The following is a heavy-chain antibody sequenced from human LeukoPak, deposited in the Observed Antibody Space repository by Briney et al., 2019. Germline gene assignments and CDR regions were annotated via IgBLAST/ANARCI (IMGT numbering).Heavy chain of an antibody. J-gene: IGHJ4*02. Sequence: PGGSLRLSCAASGSIFSDYYMTWIRQAPGKGLEWLSYIDSSGDVIYYADSVKGRFTISRDNAKNSLYLQMNSLRAEDTAVYYCARVVVHSSSWFDYWGQGTLVTVSS. CDR2: IDSSGDVI. CDR1: GSIFSDYY. CDR3: ARVVVHSSSWFDY. D-gene: IGHD6-13*01. V-gene: IGHV3-11*04.